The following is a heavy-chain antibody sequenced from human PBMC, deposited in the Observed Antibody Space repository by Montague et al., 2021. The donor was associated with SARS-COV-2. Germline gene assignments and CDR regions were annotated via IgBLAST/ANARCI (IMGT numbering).Heavy chain of an antibody. CDR1: GASITSGGYY. D-gene: IGHD6-19*01. J-gene: IGHJ6*02. CDR2: INYVQAT. Sequence: SETLSLTCGVSGASITSGGYYWGWVRQAPGKGLEWIGSINYVQATFYNPSLKSRVTMSVDTSKNQFSLRLSSVTPADTAVYSCASPHLEYNNGWGTTLDVWGQGTPVTVSS. CDR3: ASPHLEYNNGWGTTLDV. V-gene: IGHV4-39*01.